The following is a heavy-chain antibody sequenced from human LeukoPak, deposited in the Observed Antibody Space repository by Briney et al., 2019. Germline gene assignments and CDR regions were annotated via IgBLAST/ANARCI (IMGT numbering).Heavy chain of an antibody. CDR3: AREGNDYYYDQ. CDR2: ITGDCKYI. V-gene: IGHV3-21*01. J-gene: IGHJ4*02. CDR1: GLIFKTYT. D-gene: IGHD3-16*01. Sequence: GGSLRLSCAASGLIFKTYTMTWVRQAPGKGLDWVSSITGDCKYITYADSVKGRFTISRDNAKNSLYLQVASLRGDDTATYYCAREGNDYYYDQWGQGTLVTVSP.